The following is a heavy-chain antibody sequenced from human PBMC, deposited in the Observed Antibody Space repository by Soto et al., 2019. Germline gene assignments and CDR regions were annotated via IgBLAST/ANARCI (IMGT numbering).Heavy chain of an antibody. CDR2: INPLSGIP. D-gene: IGHD2-2*01. Sequence: QVQLVQSGAEVKKPESSVTVSCKTSRGTFVRHVISWVRQAPGQGPEWMGKINPLSGIPNYAQKFQDRVTFTADTDSSTAYMELSSLRSDDTAVYYCAAPACAATWCSPSHNLDHWGQGTLVTVSS. V-gene: IGHV1-69*09. J-gene: IGHJ4*02. CDR3: AAPACAATWCSPSHNLDH. CDR1: RGTFVRHV.